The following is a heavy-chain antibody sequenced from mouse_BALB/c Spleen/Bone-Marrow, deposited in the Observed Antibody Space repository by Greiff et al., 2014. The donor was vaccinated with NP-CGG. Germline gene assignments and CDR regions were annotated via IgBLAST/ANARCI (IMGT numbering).Heavy chain of an antibody. D-gene: IGHD1-1*01. J-gene: IGHJ2*01. V-gene: IGHV5-4*02. CDR2: ISDGGSYT. CDR1: GFTFSDYY. Sequence: EVKLMESGGGLVKPGGSLKLSCAASGFTFSDYYMYWVRQTPEKRLEWVATISDGGSYTYYPDSVKGRFTISRDNAKNNLYLQMSSLKSEDTAMYYCARGSSYFDYWGQGTTLTASS. CDR3: ARGSSYFDY.